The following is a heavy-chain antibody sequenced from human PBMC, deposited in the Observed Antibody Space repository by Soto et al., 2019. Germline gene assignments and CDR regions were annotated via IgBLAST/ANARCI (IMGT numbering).Heavy chain of an antibody. D-gene: IGHD3-10*01. CDR2: ISYDGSNK. Sequence: QVQLVESGGGVVQPGRSLRLSCVASGFTFSSYGMHWVRQAPGKGLEWVAVISYDGSNKYYADSVKGRFTTSRDNSKNTLYLQMNSLRAEDTAVYYCAPWFGAFDYWGQGTLVTVSS. CDR3: APWFGAFDY. CDR1: GFTFSSYG. V-gene: IGHV3-30*03. J-gene: IGHJ4*02.